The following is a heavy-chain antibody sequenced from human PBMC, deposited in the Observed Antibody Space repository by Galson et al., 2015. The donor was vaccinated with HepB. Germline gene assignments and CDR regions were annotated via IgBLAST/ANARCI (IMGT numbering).Heavy chain of an antibody. J-gene: IGHJ2*01. CDR3: AREQRGRQTSRGYFDL. V-gene: IGHV1-69*06. D-gene: IGHD1-1*01. CDR1: GGTFSSYA. CDR2: IIPIFGTA. Sequence: SVKVSCKASGGTFSSYAISWVRQAPGQGLEWMGGIIPIFGTATYAQKFQGRVTITADKSTSTAYMELSSLRSEDTAVYYCAREQRGRQTSRGYFDLWGRGTLVTVSS.